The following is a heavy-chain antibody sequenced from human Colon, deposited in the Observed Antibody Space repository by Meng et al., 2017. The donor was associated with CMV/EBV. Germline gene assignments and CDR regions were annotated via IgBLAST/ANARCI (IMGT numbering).Heavy chain of an antibody. D-gene: IGHD1-26*01. V-gene: IGHV1-2*02. J-gene: IGHJ4*02. CDR2: SNPTSGGT. CDR1: GYTFTRYF. Sequence: VQCVQSGAQLKKPGASLKVSCKASGYTFTRYFMYWVRQAPGQGLEWMGSSNPTSGGTNYAQKFQGRVTVTRDTSINTAYMELSRLRSDDTAVYYFATVSGGDFDYWGQGTLVTVSS. CDR3: ATVSGGDFDY.